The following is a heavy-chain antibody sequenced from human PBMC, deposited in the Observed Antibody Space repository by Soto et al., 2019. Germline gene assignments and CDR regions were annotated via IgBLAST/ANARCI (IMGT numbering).Heavy chain of an antibody. D-gene: IGHD3-10*01. J-gene: IGHJ5*02. CDR2: IWPDGGSK. CDR3: ARGGGHLWLLEL. Sequence: QVQLAESGGGVVQPGRSLRLSCAASGFTFSDYGMHWVRQAPGKGLEWVAAIWPDGGSKYYADSVKGRFAVSRDNSKNTLNLQMSGLRAEDTAMYYCARGGGHLWLLELWGQGTVVTVSS. CDR1: GFTFSDYG. V-gene: IGHV3-33*01.